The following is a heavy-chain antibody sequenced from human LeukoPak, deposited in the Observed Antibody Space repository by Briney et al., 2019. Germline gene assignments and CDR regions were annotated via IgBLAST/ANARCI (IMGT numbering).Heavy chain of an antibody. CDR1: GFTFSSYW. V-gene: IGHV3-7*01. CDR3: ARGRGGLLWFGEFNS. Sequence: PGGSLRLSCAASGFTFSSYWMNWVRQAPGKRLEWVANIKQDGSEKYYVDSVKGRFTISRDNANNSLYLQMNSLRAEDTAVYYCARGRGGLLWFGEFNSWGQGTLVTVYS. J-gene: IGHJ4*02. CDR2: IKQDGSEK. D-gene: IGHD3-10*01.